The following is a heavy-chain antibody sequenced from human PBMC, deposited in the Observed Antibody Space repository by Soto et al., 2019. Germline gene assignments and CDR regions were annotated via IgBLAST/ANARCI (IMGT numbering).Heavy chain of an antibody. V-gene: IGHV1-69*13. CDR1: GGTFSSYA. CDR3: ARQQTTDRDAFDI. D-gene: IGHD6-13*01. Sequence: SVKVSCKASGGTFSSYAISWVRQAPGQGLERMGGIIPIFGTANYAQKFQGRVTITADESTSTAYMELSSLRSEDTAVYYCARQQTTDRDAFDIWGQGRMGTVSS. CDR2: IIPIFGTA. J-gene: IGHJ3*02.